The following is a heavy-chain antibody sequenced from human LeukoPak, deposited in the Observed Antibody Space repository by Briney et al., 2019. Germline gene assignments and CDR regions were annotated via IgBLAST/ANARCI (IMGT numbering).Heavy chain of an antibody. V-gene: IGHV4-59*01. CDR1: GGSISSYY. D-gene: IGHD5-12*01. J-gene: IGHJ4*02. Sequence: PSETLSLTCTVSGGSISSYYWSWIRQPPGKGLEWIGYIYYSGSTNYNPSLKSRVTISVDTSKNQFSLKLSSVTAADTAVYYCAHSGYDFWPQTHFDYWGQGTLVTVSS. CDR3: AHSGYDFWPQTHFDY. CDR2: IYYSGST.